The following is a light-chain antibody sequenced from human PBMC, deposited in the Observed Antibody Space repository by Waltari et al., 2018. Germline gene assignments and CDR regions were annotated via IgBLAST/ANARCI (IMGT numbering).Light chain of an antibody. CDR1: QSVSSH. Sequence: IVLTQSPATLSLSPGDTATLSCRASQSVSSHLAWYQQKPGQAPRLLIYEASKRATGIPARFSGSGSGTDFTLTITSLEPEDFAVFFCQQRSNWPPFGPGTKVEIK. CDR2: EAS. V-gene: IGKV3-11*01. CDR3: QQRSNWPP. J-gene: IGKJ1*01.